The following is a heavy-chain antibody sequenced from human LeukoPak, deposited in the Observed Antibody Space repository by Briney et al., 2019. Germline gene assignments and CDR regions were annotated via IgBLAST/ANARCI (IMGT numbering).Heavy chain of an antibody. J-gene: IGHJ4*02. V-gene: IGHV1-18*01. Sequence: ASVKVSCKASGYTFTSYGISWVRRAPGQGLEWMGWISAYNGNTNYAQKLQGRVTMTTDTSTSTAYMELRSLRSDDTAIYYCARREDYYDSSGYYLFDYWGQGTLVTVSS. CDR3: ARREDYYDSSGYYLFDY. CDR2: ISAYNGNT. CDR1: GYTFTSYG. D-gene: IGHD3-22*01.